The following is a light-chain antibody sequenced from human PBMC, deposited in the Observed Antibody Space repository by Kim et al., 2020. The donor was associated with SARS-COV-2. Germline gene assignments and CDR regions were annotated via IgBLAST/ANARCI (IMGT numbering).Light chain of an antibody. Sequence: VALGQTVRITCQGDSIRSYYATWYQQKPGQAPILVIYGKNNRPSGIPDRCSGSSSGNTASLTITGTQAGDEADYYCNSRDSNDNVVFGGGTQLTVL. CDR3: NSRDSNDNVV. J-gene: IGLJ2*01. CDR2: GKN. V-gene: IGLV3-19*01. CDR1: SIRSYY.